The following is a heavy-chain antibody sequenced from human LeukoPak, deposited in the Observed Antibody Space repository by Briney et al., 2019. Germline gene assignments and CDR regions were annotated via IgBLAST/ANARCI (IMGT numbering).Heavy chain of an antibody. Sequence: GGSLRLSCVASGFIFSNYWMHWVRQIPGKGLVWVARINSDGTSTTYADSVKGRFTIFRDNSKNTLYLQMNSLRAEDTAVYYCARGTHDILTKGFDYWGQGTLVTVSS. D-gene: IGHD3-9*01. CDR3: ARGTHDILTKGFDY. J-gene: IGHJ4*02. CDR1: GFIFSNYW. CDR2: INSDGTST. V-gene: IGHV3-74*03.